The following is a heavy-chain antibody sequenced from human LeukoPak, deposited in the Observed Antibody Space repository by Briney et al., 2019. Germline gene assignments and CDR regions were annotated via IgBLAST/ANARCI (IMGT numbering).Heavy chain of an antibody. V-gene: IGHV4-30-2*01. J-gene: IGHJ3*02. D-gene: IGHD2-15*01. CDR3: ARHEVEGGAFDI. CDR1: GGPISSGGYY. CDR2: IYHSGST. Sequence: PSQTLSLTCTVSGGPISSGGYYWSWIRQPPGKGLEWIGYIYHSGSTNYNPSLESRVTISVDTSKNQFSLKLSSVTAADTAVYYCARHEVEGGAFDIWGQGTMVTVSS.